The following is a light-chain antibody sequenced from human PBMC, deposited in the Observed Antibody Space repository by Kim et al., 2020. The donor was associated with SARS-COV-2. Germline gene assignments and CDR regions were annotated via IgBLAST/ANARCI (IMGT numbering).Light chain of an antibody. J-gene: IGKJ1*01. CDR2: WAS. V-gene: IGKV4-1*01. CDR3: HQYYSAFWT. CDR1: QSLLDTSDNRTY. Sequence: TSINCNSSQSLLDTSDNRTYLTWYQQKTGQSPRVLISWASSRESGVPDRFSGSGSETDFTLTITNVQAEDVAVYYCHQYYSAFWTFGQGTKVDIK.